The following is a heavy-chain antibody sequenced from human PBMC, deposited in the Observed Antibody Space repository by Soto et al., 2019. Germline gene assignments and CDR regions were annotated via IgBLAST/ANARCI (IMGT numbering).Heavy chain of an antibody. Sequence: EVQLVASGGGLVQPGGSLSLSCAASGFTFRSYDMHWVRQATGKGLEWVSAIGTSGDTFYADSVKGRFTISRDNATNSVFLQTNSLRAGDTAVYYCARDATYGSGRRPDWYFDLWGRGTLVTVSS. CDR3: ARDATYGSGRRPDWYFDL. CDR2: IGTSGDT. J-gene: IGHJ2*01. CDR1: GFTFRSYD. D-gene: IGHD3-10*01. V-gene: IGHV3-13*04.